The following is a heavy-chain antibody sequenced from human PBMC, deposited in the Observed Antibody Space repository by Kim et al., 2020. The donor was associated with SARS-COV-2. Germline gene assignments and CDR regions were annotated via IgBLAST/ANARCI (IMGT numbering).Heavy chain of an antibody. CDR2: ISYDGSKK. D-gene: IGHD3-16*01. CDR1: GFTFNNFG. J-gene: IGHJ6*04. Sequence: GGSLRLSCAASGFTFNNFGMHWVRQAPGKGLEWVALISYDGSKKYYADSLKGRFTISRDSSKNTLYLQMNSLRPEDTAVYFCAKDISFCKITFGGESGGMDVGGEGTSDPVPS. CDR3: AKDISFCKITFGGESGGMDV. V-gene: IGHV3-30*18.